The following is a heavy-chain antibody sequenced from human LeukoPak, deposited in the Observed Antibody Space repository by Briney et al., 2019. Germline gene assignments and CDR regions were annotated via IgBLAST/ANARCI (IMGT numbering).Heavy chain of an antibody. CDR1: GVSVTNYY. V-gene: IGHV4-4*07. CDR3: ARDLTARGSFDY. CDR2: NYPTGDT. D-gene: IGHD3-16*01. J-gene: IGHJ4*02. Sequence: SETVSLTCSVSGVSVTNYYWSWVRQPAGKRLEWIGRNYPTGDTIYNPSLKSRVTMSVDMSKNHLSLKLTSVTAADAAVYYCARDLTARGSFDYWGQGILVSVSS.